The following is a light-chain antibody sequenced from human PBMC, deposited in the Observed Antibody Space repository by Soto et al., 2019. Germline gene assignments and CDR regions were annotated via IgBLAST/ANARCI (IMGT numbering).Light chain of an antibody. CDR3: VFYMGSGLLV. CDR1: SGSVSTNYY. J-gene: IGLJ2*01. Sequence: QTVVTQEPSFSVSPGGTVTLTCGLSSGSVSTNYYPSWYQQTPGQAPCTLIYATNTRSSGVPDRFSGSILGNKAALTITGAQADDESDYYCVFYMGSGLLVFGGGTKVTVL. CDR2: ATN. V-gene: IGLV8-61*01.